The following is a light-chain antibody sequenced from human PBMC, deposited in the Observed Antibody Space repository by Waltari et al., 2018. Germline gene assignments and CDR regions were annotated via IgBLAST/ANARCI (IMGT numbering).Light chain of an antibody. V-gene: IGLV2-23*02. CDR1: PSDVGHYDL. Sequence: QSALTQPASVSGTPGQSITISCTGTPSDVGHYDLVFWYQHHPGTAPKLLICEVIKRPSGVSSRFSGSKSGSTASLIISGLQPDDEADYYCCSYAGRGTYVFGSGTKVTVL. CDR3: CSYAGRGTYV. CDR2: EVI. J-gene: IGLJ1*01.